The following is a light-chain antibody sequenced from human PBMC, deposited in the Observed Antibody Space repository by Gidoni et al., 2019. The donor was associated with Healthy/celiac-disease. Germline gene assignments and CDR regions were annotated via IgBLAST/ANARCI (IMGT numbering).Light chain of an antibody. Sequence: EIVLMQSPGTLSLAPGDRATLSCRTIQSVSSCYLVWYQKKPGQAPRLIIYGATSRATGIQGRFSGGGSGKDITLTISRLEPEDVAVYCCQQYGSSPLTFGGGTKVEIK. CDR3: QQYGSSPLT. CDR1: QSVSSCY. J-gene: IGKJ4*01. V-gene: IGKV3-20*01. CDR2: GAT.